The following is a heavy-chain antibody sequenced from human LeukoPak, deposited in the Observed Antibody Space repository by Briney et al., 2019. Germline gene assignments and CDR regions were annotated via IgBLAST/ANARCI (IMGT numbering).Heavy chain of an antibody. Sequence: SETLSLTCTVSGGSISSSSYYWGWNRQPPGKGLEWIGSIYYSGSTYYNPSLKSRVTISVDTSKNQFSLKLSSVTAADTAVYYCARHQWSQIDYWGQGNPGHRLL. J-gene: IGHJ4*02. CDR2: IYYSGST. D-gene: IGHD2-8*01. CDR1: GGSISSSSYY. V-gene: IGHV4-39*01. CDR3: ARHQWSQIDY.